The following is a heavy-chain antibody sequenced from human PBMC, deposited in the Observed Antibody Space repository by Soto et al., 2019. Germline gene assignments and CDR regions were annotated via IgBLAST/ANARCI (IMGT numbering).Heavy chain of an antibody. CDR1: GYSFTSYF. CDR3: ARPVSGGSYLFDY. J-gene: IGHJ4*02. CDR2: INAGNGNT. Sequence: ALVNVSCKSSGYSFTSYFIYWVRQAPGQRLEWMGWINAGNGNTKYSQKFQSRVTITRDTSASTAYMELSSLISEDTAVYYCARPVSGGSYLFDYWGQGTLVTVSS. V-gene: IGHV1-3*01. D-gene: IGHD1-26*01.